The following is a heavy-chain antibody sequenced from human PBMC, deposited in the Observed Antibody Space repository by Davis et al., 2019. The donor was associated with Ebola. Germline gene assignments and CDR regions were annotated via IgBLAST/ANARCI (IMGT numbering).Heavy chain of an antibody. Sequence: PGGSLRLSCAGSGFTFSNYAMNWVRQAPGKGLEWVSSIRGSAGVTYYADSVKGRFTISRDNSKNTLFLQMNGLRAEDTAVYYCTKAGVTGFYYYYMDVWGTGTAVTVSS. CDR1: GFTFSNYA. D-gene: IGHD4-11*01. V-gene: IGHV3-23*01. CDR2: IRGSAGVT. J-gene: IGHJ6*03. CDR3: TKAGVTGFYYYYMDV.